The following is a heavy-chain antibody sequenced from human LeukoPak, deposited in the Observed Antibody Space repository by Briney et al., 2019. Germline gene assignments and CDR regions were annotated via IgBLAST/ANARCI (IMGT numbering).Heavy chain of an antibody. V-gene: IGHV3-53*01. J-gene: IGHJ4*02. CDR2: IYTGGTT. CDR3: ARRPVGASYFDY. D-gene: IGHD1-26*01. CDR1: GFTVYTNS. Sequence: GGSLRLSCAVSGFTVYTNSMSWVRQVPGKGLEWVSVIYTGGTTHYADSVKGRFTISRDNSKNTLYLEMNSLRAEDAAVYFCARRPVGASYFDYWGQGTLVTVSS.